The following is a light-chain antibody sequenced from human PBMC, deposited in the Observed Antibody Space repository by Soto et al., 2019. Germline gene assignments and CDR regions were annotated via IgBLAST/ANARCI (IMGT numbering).Light chain of an antibody. CDR1: QSVSNN. CDR3: QQYNDWPL. CDR2: GTS. Sequence: EIVLTQSPATLSMSPGERATLSCRASQSVSNNLAWYQQKPGQAPRLLIYGTSARATDIPARFSGSGSGTEFTLIISSLQSEDSAVYYCQQYNDWPLFGAGTKLEIK. V-gene: IGKV3D-15*01. J-gene: IGKJ4*01.